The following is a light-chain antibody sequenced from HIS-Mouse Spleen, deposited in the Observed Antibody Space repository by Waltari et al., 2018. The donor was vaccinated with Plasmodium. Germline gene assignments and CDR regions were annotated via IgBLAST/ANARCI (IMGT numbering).Light chain of an antibody. Sequence: SYELTQPPSASVSPGQTARITCSGDALPTKYAYWYQQKSGQAPVLVIYEDSKRPSGIPGRFSGSSSGTMATLTISGAQVEDEADYYCYSTDSSGNHRVFGGGTKLTVL. CDR2: EDS. CDR1: ALPTKY. J-gene: IGLJ3*02. V-gene: IGLV3-10*01. CDR3: YSTDSSGNHRV.